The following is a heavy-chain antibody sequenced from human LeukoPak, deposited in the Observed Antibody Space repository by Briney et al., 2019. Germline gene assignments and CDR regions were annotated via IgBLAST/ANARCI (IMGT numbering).Heavy chain of an antibody. CDR3: ARDSSSFPNYFDY. V-gene: IGHV3-53*01. Sequence: GRSLRLSCAASAFTVSTHYMSWVRQAPGKWLEWVSLLYSRGDTFYADSVKGRFTISRDNSKNTLFLQMNSLTAEDTAVYFCARDSSSFPNYFDYWGQGTLVTVSS. CDR2: LYSRGDT. CDR1: AFTVSTHY. D-gene: IGHD6-19*01. J-gene: IGHJ4*02.